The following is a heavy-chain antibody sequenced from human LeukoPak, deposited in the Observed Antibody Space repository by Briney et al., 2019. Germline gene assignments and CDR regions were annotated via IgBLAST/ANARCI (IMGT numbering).Heavy chain of an antibody. D-gene: IGHD3-10*01. CDR3: VRDPAFGAFDI. CDR1: GFTFSNYA. CDR2: ISTGGDRA. Sequence: PGGSLRLSCAASGFTFSNYAMDWVRQAPGKGLEWVSAISTGGDRAYYADSVRGRFTTSRDNAKNSLYLQMNSLRAEDAAVYYCVRDPAFGAFDIWGQGTVVAVSS. J-gene: IGHJ3*02. V-gene: IGHV3-23*01.